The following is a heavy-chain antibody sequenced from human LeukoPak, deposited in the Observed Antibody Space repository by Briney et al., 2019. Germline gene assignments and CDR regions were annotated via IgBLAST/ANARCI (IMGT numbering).Heavy chain of an antibody. CDR3: ARDRYYYDSSGYYRLDY. CDR1: GGSISSSNW. J-gene: IGHJ4*02. CDR2: IYHSGST. Sequence: PSETLSLTCAVSGGSISSSNWWSWVRQPPGKGLEWIGEIYHSGSTNYNPSLKSRVTISVDKSKNQFSLKLSSVAAADTAVYYCARDRYYYDSSGYYRLDYWGQGTLVTVSS. D-gene: IGHD3-22*01. V-gene: IGHV4-4*02.